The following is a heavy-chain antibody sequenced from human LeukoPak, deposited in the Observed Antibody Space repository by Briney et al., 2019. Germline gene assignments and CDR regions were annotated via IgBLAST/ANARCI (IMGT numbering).Heavy chain of an antibody. CDR2: IYHSGST. CDR1: GGSVSSSNW. Sequence: PSGTLSLTCAVSGGSVSSSNWWSWVRQPPGKGLEWIGEIYHSGSTNYNPSLKSRVTISVDTSKNQFSLKLSSVTAADTAVYYCARLRYFDWLLAYMAFGIWGQGTMVTVSS. V-gene: IGHV4-4*02. J-gene: IGHJ3*02. CDR3: ARLRYFDWLLAYMAFGI. D-gene: IGHD3-9*01.